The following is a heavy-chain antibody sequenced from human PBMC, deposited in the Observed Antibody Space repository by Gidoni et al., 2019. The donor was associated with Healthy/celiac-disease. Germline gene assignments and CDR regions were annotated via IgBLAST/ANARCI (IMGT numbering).Heavy chain of an antibody. CDR2: IDPSDSYT. J-gene: IGHJ3*02. Sequence: EVQLVQSGAEGKKPGESLRISCKGSGYSFTSYWISWVRQMPGKGLEWMGRIDPSDSYTNYCPSFHGHVTFSADKSISTAYLQWSSLKASDTAMYYCARIRPGDAFDIWGQGTMVTVSS. V-gene: IGHV5-10-1*01. CDR3: ARIRPGDAFDI. CDR1: GYSFTSYW.